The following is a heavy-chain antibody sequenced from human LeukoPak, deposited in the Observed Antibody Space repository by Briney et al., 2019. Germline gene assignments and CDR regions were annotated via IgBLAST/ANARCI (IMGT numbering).Heavy chain of an antibody. D-gene: IGHD3-22*01. J-gene: IGHJ3*02. V-gene: IGHV4-39*07. Sequence: SETLSLTCAVSGASVSGSNDYWGGLRQPPGTGLEWIGNIYSSGSTYYNAFLQSLVTISIDTTKNQLSLRLNSVTAADTAVYFCARGPYSYDSSGAFDIWGQGTMVTVYS. CDR3: ARGPYSYDSSGAFDI. CDR2: IYSSGST. CDR1: GASVSGSNDY.